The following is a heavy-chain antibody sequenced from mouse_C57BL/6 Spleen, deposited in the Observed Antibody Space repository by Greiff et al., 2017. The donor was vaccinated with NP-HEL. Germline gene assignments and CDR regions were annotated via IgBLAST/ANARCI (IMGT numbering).Heavy chain of an antibody. D-gene: IGHD2-13*01. CDR1: GFSLTSYG. CDR3: ARHEGDSLYAMDY. J-gene: IGHJ4*01. Sequence: VQVVESGPGLVAPSQSLSITCTVSGFSLTSYGVHWVRQPPGKGLEWLVVIWSDGSTTYNSALKSRLSISKDNSKSQVFLKMNSLQTDDTAMYYCARHEGDSLYAMDYWGQGTSVTVSS. CDR2: IWSDGST. V-gene: IGHV2-6-1*01.